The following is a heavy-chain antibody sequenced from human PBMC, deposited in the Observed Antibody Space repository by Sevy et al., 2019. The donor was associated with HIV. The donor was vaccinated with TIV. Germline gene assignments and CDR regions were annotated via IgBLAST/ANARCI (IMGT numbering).Heavy chain of an antibody. CDR2: MKTSGST. CDR3: ARWNYYDSRGFSSFDY. J-gene: IGHJ4*02. V-gene: IGHV4-61*02. D-gene: IGHD3-22*01. CDR1: GDSVSNTSYY. Sequence: SETLSLTCTVSGDSVSNTSYYWSWIRQPAGKGLEWIGRMKTSGSTNYNPSLKSRVTISVDTSKNQFSLKLSSVTAADTAVYYCARWNYYDSRGFSSFDYWGQGTLVTVSS.